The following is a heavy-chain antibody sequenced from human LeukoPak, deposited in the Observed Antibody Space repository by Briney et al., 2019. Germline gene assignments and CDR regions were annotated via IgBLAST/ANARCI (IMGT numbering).Heavy chain of an antibody. J-gene: IGHJ4*02. CDR3: ARHVRFLEWLSSYYFDY. V-gene: IGHV4-39*01. D-gene: IGHD3-3*01. CDR2: IYYSGST. CDR1: GGSISSRSYY. Sequence: SETLSLTCTVSGGSISSRSYYWGWIRQPPGKGLEWIGSIYYSGSTYYNPSLKSRVTISVDTSKSQFSLSLTSVTAADTAVYYCARHVRFLEWLSSYYFDYWGQGTLVTVSS.